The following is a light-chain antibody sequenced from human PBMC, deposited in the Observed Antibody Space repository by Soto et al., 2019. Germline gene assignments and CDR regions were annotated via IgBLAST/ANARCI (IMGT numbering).Light chain of an antibody. Sequence: EIVLTQSPGTLSLSPGETATLSCRASQSVNTQLAWYQQKPGQAPRLLIYDASTRATGIPARISGSGSGADFTLTISSLEPEDFAVYYCQHRRIWPLTFGGGTKVEIK. CDR2: DAS. J-gene: IGKJ4*01. V-gene: IGKV3-11*01. CDR3: QHRRIWPLT. CDR1: QSVNTQ.